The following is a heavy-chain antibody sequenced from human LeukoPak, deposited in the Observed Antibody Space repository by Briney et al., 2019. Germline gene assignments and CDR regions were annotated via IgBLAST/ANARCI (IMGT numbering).Heavy chain of an antibody. CDR1: GFTFSSYG. Sequence: GGSLRLSCAASGFTFSSYGMHWVRQAPGKGLEWVAVIWYDGSNKKYADSVKGRFTISRDNSKNTLYLQMNSLRVEDTAVYYCARSEFFREVIPWFDPWGQGTLVIVSS. D-gene: IGHD3-3*01. CDR3: ARSEFFREVIPWFDP. CDR2: IWYDGSNK. J-gene: IGHJ5*02. V-gene: IGHV3-33*01.